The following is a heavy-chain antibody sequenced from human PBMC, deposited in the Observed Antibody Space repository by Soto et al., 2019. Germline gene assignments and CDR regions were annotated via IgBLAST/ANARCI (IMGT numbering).Heavy chain of an antibody. CDR3: AKEGLGGGRPFYYDTVV. D-gene: IGHD1-26*01. Sequence: SRRLSCAGSGGFFSDSGMRWVRQSPGKVLEWVALITNDGNNEYYRESVKGRFSISRGRSTNTVDLLMNSLRPEDTGVYYCAKEGLGGGRPFYYDTVVRRDAPPVTV. V-gene: IGHV3-30*18. CDR1: GGFFSDSG. CDR2: ITNDGNNE. J-gene: IGHJ6*03.